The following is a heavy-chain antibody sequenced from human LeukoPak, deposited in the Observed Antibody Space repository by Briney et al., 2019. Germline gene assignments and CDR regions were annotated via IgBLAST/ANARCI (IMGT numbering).Heavy chain of an antibody. CDR1: GFTFSSYG. V-gene: IGHV3-33*01. CDR2: IWYDGSNK. Sequence: GGSLRLSCAASGFTFSSYGMHWVRQAPGKGLEWVAVIWYDGSNKYYADSVKGRFTISRDNSKNTLYLKMNSLRAEDTAVYYCARDRVSATFACMDVWGQGTTVTVSS. CDR3: ARDRVSATFACMDV. J-gene: IGHJ6*02.